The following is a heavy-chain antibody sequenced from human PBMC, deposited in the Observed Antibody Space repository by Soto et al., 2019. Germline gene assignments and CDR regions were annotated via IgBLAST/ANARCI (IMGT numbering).Heavy chain of an antibody. CDR3: AKDFLAAAGDLDAFDI. D-gene: IGHD6-13*01. J-gene: IGHJ3*02. Sequence: GGSLRLSCAASGFTFSSYAMSWVRQAPGKGLEWVSAISGSGGSTYYADSVKGRFTISRDNSKNTLYLQMNSLRAEDTAVYYCAKDFLAAAGDLDAFDIWGQGTMVTVS. CDR1: GFTFSSYA. CDR2: ISGSGGST. V-gene: IGHV3-23*01.